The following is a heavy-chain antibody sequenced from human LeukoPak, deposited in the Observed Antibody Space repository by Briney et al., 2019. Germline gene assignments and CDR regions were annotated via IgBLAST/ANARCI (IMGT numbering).Heavy chain of an antibody. CDR2: IWYDGSNK. D-gene: IGHD6-19*01. CDR3: ARSAVATSAFDY. V-gene: IGHV3-33*01. Sequence: GSLRLSCAASGFTFSSYGMHWVRQAPGKGLEWVAVIWYDGSNKYYADSVKGRFTISRDNSKNTLYLQMNSLRAEDTAVYYCARSAVATSAFDYWGQGTLVTVSS. J-gene: IGHJ4*02. CDR1: GFTFSSYG.